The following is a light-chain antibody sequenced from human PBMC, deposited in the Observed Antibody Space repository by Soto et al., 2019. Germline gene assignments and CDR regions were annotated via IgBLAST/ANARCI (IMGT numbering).Light chain of an antibody. Sequence: QSALTQPRSVSGSPGQSVTISCTGTSSDVGVYDYVSWYQQHPGKAPKLMIYDVTKRPYGVPDRFSGSKSGTSASLAIIRLQAGDEGDYYCQSYDLSLRNYVFGRGTKVTVL. CDR3: QSYDLSLRNYV. J-gene: IGLJ1*01. CDR2: DVT. CDR1: SSDVGVYDY. V-gene: IGLV2-11*01.